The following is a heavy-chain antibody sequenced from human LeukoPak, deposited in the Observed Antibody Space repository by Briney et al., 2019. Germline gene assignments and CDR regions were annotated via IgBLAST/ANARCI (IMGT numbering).Heavy chain of an antibody. D-gene: IGHD5-12*01. J-gene: IGHJ4*02. Sequence: PGGSLRLSCTASGFTFGDYAMSWVRQAPGKGLEWVANIKQDGSEKYYVDSVKGRFTTSRDNAKNSLYLQMNSLRADDTAVYYCARGGGYAWDYWGQGTLVTVSS. CDR2: IKQDGSEK. CDR3: ARGGGYAWDY. CDR1: GFTFGDYA. V-gene: IGHV3-7*01.